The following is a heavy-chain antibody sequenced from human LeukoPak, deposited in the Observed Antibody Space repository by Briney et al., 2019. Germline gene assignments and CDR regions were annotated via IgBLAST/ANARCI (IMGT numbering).Heavy chain of an antibody. CDR3: ARGDYDILTGWPY. D-gene: IGHD3-9*01. CDR1: GYTFTGYY. V-gene: IGHV1-2*02. Sequence: ASVKVFCKASGYTFTGYYMHWVRQAPGQGLEWMGWINPNSGGTNYAQKFQGRVTMTRDTSINTAYMDLSRLRSDDTAVYYCARGDYDILTGWPYWGQGTLVTVSS. CDR2: INPNSGGT. J-gene: IGHJ4*02.